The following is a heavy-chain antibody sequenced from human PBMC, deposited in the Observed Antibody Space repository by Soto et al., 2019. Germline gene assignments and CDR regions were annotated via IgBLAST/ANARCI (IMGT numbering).Heavy chain of an antibody. Sequence: QVQLVQSGAEVKKPGSSVKVSCKASGGTLSSYTFSWVRQAPGQGLEWMGRIIPNLGITNYAQKFQGRITIIVDKSTSTAYMELSSLRSEDTAVYYCARDKGYCSGASCPVIDYWRQGTLVTVSS. J-gene: IGHJ4*02. CDR3: ARDKGYCSGASCPVIDY. D-gene: IGHD2-15*01. V-gene: IGHV1-69*08. CDR1: GGTLSSYT. CDR2: IIPNLGIT.